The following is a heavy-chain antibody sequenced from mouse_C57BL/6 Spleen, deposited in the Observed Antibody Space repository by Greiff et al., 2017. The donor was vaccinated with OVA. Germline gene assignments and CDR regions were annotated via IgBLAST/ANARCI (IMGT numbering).Heavy chain of an antibody. CDR1: GYSITSGYY. J-gene: IGHJ4*01. V-gene: IGHV3-6*01. Sequence: EVQLQQSGPGLVKPSQSLSLTCSVTGYSITSGYYWNWIRQFPGNKLEWMGYISYDGSNNYNPSLKNRISITRDTSKNQFFLKLNSVTTEDTATYYCASSRPYYYAMDYWGQGTSVTVSS. D-gene: IGHD3-2*02. CDR3: ASSRPYYYAMDY. CDR2: ISYDGSN.